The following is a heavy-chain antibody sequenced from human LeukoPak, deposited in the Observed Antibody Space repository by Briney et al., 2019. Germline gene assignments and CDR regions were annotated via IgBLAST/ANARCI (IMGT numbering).Heavy chain of an antibody. Sequence: PGGSLRLSCAASGFTVSSNYMSWVRQAPGKGLEWVSVIYSGGSTYYADSVKGRFTISRDNSKNTLYLQMNSLRAEDTAVYYCARVPPTIFGVVIGSVDYWGQGTLVTVSS. CDR2: IYSGGST. D-gene: IGHD3-3*01. CDR1: GFTVSSNY. J-gene: IGHJ4*02. CDR3: ARVPPTIFGVVIGSVDY. V-gene: IGHV3-66*01.